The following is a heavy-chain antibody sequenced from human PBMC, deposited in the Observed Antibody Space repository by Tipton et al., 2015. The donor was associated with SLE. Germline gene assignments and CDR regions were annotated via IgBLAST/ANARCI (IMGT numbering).Heavy chain of an antibody. D-gene: IGHD3-10*01. V-gene: IGHV4-59*01. CDR1: GASISSFF. Sequence: LRLSCTVSGASISSFFCSWVRQPPGQGLEWIGYSDDRGSINYNPSLKSRVTISVDTSKNQFSLKLTSVTTADTAVYYCARTPGGVQGQIGWYFDLWCRGSLGTVSS. CDR3: ARTPGGVQGQIGWYFDL. J-gene: IGHJ2*01. CDR2: SDDRGSI.